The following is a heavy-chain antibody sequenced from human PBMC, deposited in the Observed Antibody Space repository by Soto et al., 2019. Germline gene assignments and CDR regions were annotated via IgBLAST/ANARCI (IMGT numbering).Heavy chain of an antibody. CDR2: INPNSGGT. CDR1: GYTFTGYY. V-gene: IGHV1-2*04. Sequence: VASVKVSCKASGYTFTGYYMHWVRQAPGQGLEWMGWINPNSGGTNYAQKFQGWVTMTRDTSISTAYMELSRLRSDDTAVYYCARGLGRDADYYYYYGMDVWGQGTTVTVSS. J-gene: IGHJ6*02. D-gene: IGHD7-27*01. CDR3: ARGLGRDADYYYYYGMDV.